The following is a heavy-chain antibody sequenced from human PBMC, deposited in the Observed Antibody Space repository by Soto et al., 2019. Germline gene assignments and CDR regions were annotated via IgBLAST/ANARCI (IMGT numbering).Heavy chain of an antibody. V-gene: IGHV3-30*18. CDR3: AKANGYSSGWYYFDY. CDR2: ISYDGSNK. CDR1: GFTFSSYG. J-gene: IGHJ4*02. Sequence: QVQLVASGGGVVQPGRSLRLSCVASGFTFSSYGMHWVRQAPGKGLEWVAVISYDGSNKYYADSVKGRFTISRDNSKNTLYLQMNSLRAEDTAVYYCAKANGYSSGWYYFDYWGQGTLVTVSS. D-gene: IGHD6-19*01.